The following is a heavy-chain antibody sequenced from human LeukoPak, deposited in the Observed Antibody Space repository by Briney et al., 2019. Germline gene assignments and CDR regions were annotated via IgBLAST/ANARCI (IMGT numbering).Heavy chain of an antibody. J-gene: IGHJ5*02. CDR3: ARGVPDRNYRGANWFDP. CDR1: GGSFSGYY. D-gene: IGHD4-11*01. CDR2: INHSGST. Sequence: SETLSLTCAVYGGSFSGYYWSWIRQPPGKGLEWIGEINHSGSTNYNPSLKSRVTISVDTSKNQLSLKLSSVTAADTAVYYCARGVPDRNYRGANWFDPWGQGTLVTVSS. V-gene: IGHV4-34*01.